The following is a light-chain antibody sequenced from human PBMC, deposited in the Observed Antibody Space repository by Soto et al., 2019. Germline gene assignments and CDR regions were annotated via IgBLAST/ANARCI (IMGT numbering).Light chain of an antibody. CDR3: QQYGSSPWT. V-gene: IGKV3-20*01. Sequence: EIVLTQSPGTLSLSPGERATLACRASRSGSSSFLAWYQQKFGQAPWLLIYHASSRATGIPDRFSGSVSGTDFTLTISRLGPEDFAVDLCQQYGSSPWTFGQGTKVEIK. CDR2: HAS. J-gene: IGKJ1*01. CDR1: RSGSSSF.